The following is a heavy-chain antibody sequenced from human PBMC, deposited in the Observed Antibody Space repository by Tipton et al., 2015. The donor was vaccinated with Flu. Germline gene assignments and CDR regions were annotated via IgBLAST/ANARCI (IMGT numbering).Heavy chain of an antibody. V-gene: IGHV4-59*01. CDR3: ARVSGLGWFLDY. CDR2: IYYSGST. CDR1: GFTFSSYA. D-gene: IGHD2-21*01. Sequence: LRLSCAASGFTFSSYAMSWIRQPPGRGLEWIGYIYYSGSTNYNPSLKSRVTISVDTSKNQFSLKLSSVTAADTAVYYCARVSGLGWFLDYWGQGTLVTVSS. J-gene: IGHJ4*02.